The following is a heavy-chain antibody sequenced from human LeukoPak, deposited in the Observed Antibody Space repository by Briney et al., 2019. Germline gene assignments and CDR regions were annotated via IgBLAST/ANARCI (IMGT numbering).Heavy chain of an antibody. J-gene: IGHJ4*02. V-gene: IGHV4-61*02. CDR1: GGSISSGSYY. Sequence: SETLSLTCTVSGGSISSGSYYWSWIRQPAGKGLEWIGRIYTSGSTNYNPSLKSRVTISVDTSKNQFSLKLSSVTAADTAVYYCARGSYSGSPGYWGQGTLVIVSS. CDR3: ARGSYSGSPGY. CDR2: IYTSGST. D-gene: IGHD1-26*01.